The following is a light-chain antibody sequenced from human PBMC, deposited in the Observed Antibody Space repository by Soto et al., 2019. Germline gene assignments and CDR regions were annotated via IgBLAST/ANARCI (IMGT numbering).Light chain of an antibody. CDR2: WAS. CDR3: QQAYSTPRT. Sequence: DIVMTQSPDSLAVFLGERATINCKSSQTVLNSSTTKNSLAWYQQKPGQPPKLLIYWASTRESGVSDRFSGSGAGTDFTLTISSRQAEDVAVYYCQQAYSTPRTFGQGTKVEIK. V-gene: IGKV4-1*01. J-gene: IGKJ1*01. CDR1: QTVLNSSTTKNS.